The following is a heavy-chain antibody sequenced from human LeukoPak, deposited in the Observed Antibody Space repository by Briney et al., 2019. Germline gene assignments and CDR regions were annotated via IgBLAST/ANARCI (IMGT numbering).Heavy chain of an antibody. J-gene: IGHJ4*02. CDR3: AKATSRTFYYDSSGYCLFDY. V-gene: IGHV3-30*02. CDR1: GFTFSSYG. D-gene: IGHD3-22*01. Sequence: GGSLRLSCAASGFTFSSYGMHWVRQAPGKGLEWVAFIRYDGSNKYYADSVKGRFTISRDNSKNTLYLQMNSLRAEDTAVYYCAKATSRTFYYDSSGYCLFDYWGQGTLVTVSS. CDR2: IRYDGSNK.